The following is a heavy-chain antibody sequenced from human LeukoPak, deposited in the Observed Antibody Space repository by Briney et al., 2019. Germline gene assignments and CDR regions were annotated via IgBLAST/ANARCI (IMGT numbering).Heavy chain of an antibody. J-gene: IGHJ4*02. CDR3: ARSLTMVRAYDY. Sequence: GGSLRLSCAASGFTFSTYVMHWVRQAPGKGLEWVTFIQYDGTNKYYADSVKGRFTISRDNSKNTVFLHMSSLRTEDTAVYYCARSLTMVRAYDYWGQGTLVTVSS. CDR1: GFTFSTYV. D-gene: IGHD3-10*01. CDR2: IQYDGTNK. V-gene: IGHV3-30*02.